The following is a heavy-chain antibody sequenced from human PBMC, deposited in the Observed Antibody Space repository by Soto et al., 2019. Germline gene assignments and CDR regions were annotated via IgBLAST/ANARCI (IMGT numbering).Heavy chain of an antibody. D-gene: IGHD3-16*02. V-gene: IGHV4-30-4*01. CDR1: GGSISSGDYY. J-gene: IGHJ4*02. CDR3: ARTADYDYVWGSYRYFDY. Sequence: LSLTCTVSGGSISSGDYYWNWIRQPPGKGLEWIGSIYYSGSTYYNPSLKSRVTISVDTSKNQFSLKLSSVTAADTAVYYCARTADYDYVWGSYRYFDYWGQGTLVTVSS. CDR2: IYYSGST.